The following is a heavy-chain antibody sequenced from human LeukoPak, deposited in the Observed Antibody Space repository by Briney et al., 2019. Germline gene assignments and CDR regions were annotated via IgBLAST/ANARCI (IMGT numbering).Heavy chain of an antibody. CDR1: GYSISSGYY. V-gene: IGHV4-38-2*02. CDR3: AKDGGGYDTSGYYYGDY. J-gene: IGHJ4*02. CDR2: IYHSGST. D-gene: IGHD3-22*01. Sequence: SETLSLTCTVSGYSISSGYYWGWIRQPPGKGLEWIGSIYHSGSTYYNPSLKSRVTISVDTSKNQFSLKLSSVTAADTAVYYCAKDGGGYDTSGYYYGDYWGQGTLVTVSS.